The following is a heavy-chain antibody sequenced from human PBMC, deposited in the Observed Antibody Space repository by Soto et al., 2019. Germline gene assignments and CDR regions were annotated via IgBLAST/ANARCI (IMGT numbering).Heavy chain of an antibody. CDR1: GFTFSSYG. J-gene: IGHJ4*02. Sequence: HPGGSLRLSCAASGFTFSSYGMHWVRQAPGKGLEWVAVISYDGSNKYYADSVTGRFTISRDNSKNTLYLQMNSLRAEDTAVYYCAKEWGIIYYDSSGPDYWGQGTLVTVSS. CDR3: AKEWGIIYYDSSGPDY. V-gene: IGHV3-30*18. D-gene: IGHD3-22*01. CDR2: ISYDGSNK.